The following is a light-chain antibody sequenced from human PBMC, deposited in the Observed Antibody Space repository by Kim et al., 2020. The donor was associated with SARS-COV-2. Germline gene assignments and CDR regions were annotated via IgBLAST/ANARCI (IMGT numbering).Light chain of an antibody. CDR3: QQYDSDPQT. Sequence: IPQSPSSLSASVGDRVTITCRASQGINTFLGWYQQKPGKAPRSLIYHASSLQSGVPSRFSGSASGTEFTLTITGLQPEDFATYYCQQYDSDPQTFGQVTKVDIK. CDR1: QGINTF. CDR2: HAS. V-gene: IGKV1-16*01. J-gene: IGKJ1*01.